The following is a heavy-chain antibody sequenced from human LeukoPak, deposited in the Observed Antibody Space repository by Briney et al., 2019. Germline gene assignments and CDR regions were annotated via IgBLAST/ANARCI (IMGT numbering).Heavy chain of an antibody. D-gene: IGHD3-3*01. CDR3: ASAYYDFWSGHNDAFDI. V-gene: IGHV3-74*01. CDR2: INSDGSST. J-gene: IGHJ3*02. Sequence: GGSLRLSCAASGFTFSSYWMHWVRQAPGKGLVWVPRINSDGSSTSYADSVKGRFTISRDNAKNTLYLQMNSLRAEDTAVYYCASAYYDFWSGHNDAFDIWGQGTMVTVSS. CDR1: GFTFSSYW.